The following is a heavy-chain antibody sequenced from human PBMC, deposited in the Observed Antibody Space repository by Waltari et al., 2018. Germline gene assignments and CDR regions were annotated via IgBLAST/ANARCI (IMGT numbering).Heavy chain of an antibody. CDR1: GGSFSGYY. CDR2: INHSGST. CDR3: ARLPRVATIKSYYYYGMDV. Sequence: QVQLQQWGAGLLKPSETLSLTCAVYGGSFSGYYWSWIRQPPGKRLGLVGEINHSGSTNYSPSLKSRVTISVDTSKNQFSLKLSSVTAADTAVYYCARLPRVATIKSYYYYGMDVWGQGTTVTVSS. V-gene: IGHV4-34*01. D-gene: IGHD5-12*01. J-gene: IGHJ6*02.